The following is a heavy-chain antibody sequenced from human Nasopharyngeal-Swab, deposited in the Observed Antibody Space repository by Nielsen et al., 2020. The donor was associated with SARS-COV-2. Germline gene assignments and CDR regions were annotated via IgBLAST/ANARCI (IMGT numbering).Heavy chain of an antibody. V-gene: IGHV1-24*01. CDR2: FGPEDGET. J-gene: IGHJ4*02. CDR3: GTDFGIPLGAVSDY. CDR1: GYSLAELS. Sequence: ASVKASCKVSGYSLAELSMHWVRQAPGKGLEWMGGFGPEDGETIYAQKFQGRLSMTEDTSTDTAYMELSSLRSDDTAVYFCGTDFGIPLGAVSDYWGQGTLVTVSS. D-gene: IGHD3-16*01.